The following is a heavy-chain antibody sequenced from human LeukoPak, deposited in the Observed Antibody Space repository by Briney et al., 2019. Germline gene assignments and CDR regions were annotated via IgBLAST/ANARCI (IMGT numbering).Heavy chain of an antibody. D-gene: IGHD3-10*01. J-gene: IGHJ5*02. Sequence: PSETLSLTCAVYGGSFSGYYWNWIRQPPGKGLEWIGEINHSGSTNYNPSLKSRVTISVDTSKNQFSLKLSSVTAADTAVYYCARGRDYYGSGSYYPTLDPWGQGTLVTVSS. CDR1: GGSFSGYY. CDR2: INHSGST. CDR3: ARGRDYYGSGSYYPTLDP. V-gene: IGHV4-34*01.